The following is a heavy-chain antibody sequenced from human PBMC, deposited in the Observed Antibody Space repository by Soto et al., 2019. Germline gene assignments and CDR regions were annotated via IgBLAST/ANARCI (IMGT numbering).Heavy chain of an antibody. Sequence: GESLKISCKGSGYSFTRYWISWVRQMPGKGLEWMGRIDPSDSYTNYSPSFQGHVTISALKSISTAYLQWSSLKASDTAMYYCARHHIVVFQDWFDPWGQGTLVTVSS. D-gene: IGHD2-15*01. CDR2: IDPSDSYT. J-gene: IGHJ5*02. CDR3: ARHHIVVFQDWFDP. CDR1: GYSFTRYW. V-gene: IGHV5-10-1*01.